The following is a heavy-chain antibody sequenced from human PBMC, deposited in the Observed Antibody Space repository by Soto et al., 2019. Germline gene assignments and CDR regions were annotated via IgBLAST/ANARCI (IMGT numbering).Heavy chain of an antibody. CDR1: GYTFTSYA. CDR3: ARGPVSHCSGGSCYSESYYYGMDV. J-gene: IGHJ6*02. D-gene: IGHD2-15*01. Sequence: QVQLVQSGSELKKPGASVKVSCKASGYTFTSYAMNWVRQAPGQGLEWMGWINTNTGNPTYAQGFTGRFVFSLDTSVSTGYLQICSLKAEDTAVYYCARGPVSHCSGGSCYSESYYYGMDVWGQGTTVTVSS. V-gene: IGHV7-4-1*01. CDR2: INTNTGNP.